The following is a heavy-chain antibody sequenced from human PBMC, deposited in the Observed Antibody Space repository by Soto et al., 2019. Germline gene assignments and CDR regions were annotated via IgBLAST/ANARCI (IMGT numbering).Heavy chain of an antibody. Sequence: PGGSLRLSCAASGFTFSSYAMSWVRQAPRKGLEWVSAISGSGGSTYYADSVKGRFTISRDNSKNTLYLQMNSLRAEDTAVYYCAKVGYSYGDPPNYFDYWGQGTLVTVSS. J-gene: IGHJ4*02. CDR2: ISGSGGST. CDR3: AKVGYSYGDPPNYFDY. V-gene: IGHV3-23*01. CDR1: GFTFSSYA. D-gene: IGHD5-18*01.